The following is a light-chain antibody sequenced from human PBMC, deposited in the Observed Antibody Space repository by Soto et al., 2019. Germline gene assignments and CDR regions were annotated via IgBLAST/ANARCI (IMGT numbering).Light chain of an antibody. CDR1: QSVSGY. J-gene: IGKJ4*01. CDR3: QQYGSSPPGLT. Sequence: EIVLTQSPATLSLPPGERSTLSCRASQSVSGYLAWFQQKPGQAPRLLIYDASKSATGMPPRFSGSGFGTNYTLTISSLEPEDFAVYYCQQYGSSPPGLTFGGGTKVDIK. V-gene: IGKV3-11*01. CDR2: DAS.